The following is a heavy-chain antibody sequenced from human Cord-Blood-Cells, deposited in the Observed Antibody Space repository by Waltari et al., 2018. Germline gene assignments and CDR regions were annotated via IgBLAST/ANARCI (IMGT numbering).Heavy chain of an antibody. V-gene: IGHV4-34*01. CDR2: INHSGST. Sequence: QVQLQQWGAGLLKPSETLSLTCAVYGGSFSGCYWSWIRQPPGKGLEWIGEINHSGSTNYNPSLKSRVTISVDTSKNQFSLKLSSVTAADTAVYYCARGRDYGEGAFDIWGQGTMVTDSS. D-gene: IGHD4-17*01. J-gene: IGHJ3*02. CDR1: GGSFSGCY. CDR3: ARGRDYGEGAFDI.